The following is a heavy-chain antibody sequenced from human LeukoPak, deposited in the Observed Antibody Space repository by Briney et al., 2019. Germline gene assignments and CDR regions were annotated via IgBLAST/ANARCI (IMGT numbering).Heavy chain of an antibody. Sequence: GGSLRLSCAASGITASSYAMTWVRQAPGKGLEWVSTISGSGDRTLYADSLKGRFTISRDNSKNTLYLQMNSLRAEDTAVYYCARDDYGDYGLLDYWGQGTLVTVSS. D-gene: IGHD4-17*01. V-gene: IGHV3-23*01. CDR2: ISGSGDRT. CDR1: GITASSYA. CDR3: ARDDYGDYGLLDY. J-gene: IGHJ4*02.